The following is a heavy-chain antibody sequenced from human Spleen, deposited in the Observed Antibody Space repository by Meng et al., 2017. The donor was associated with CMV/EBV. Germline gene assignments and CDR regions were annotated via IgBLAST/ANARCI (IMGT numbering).Heavy chain of an antibody. Sequence: GGSLRLSCAASGFSLNNYAMHWVRQAPGKGLEWIAFMPHDGSREYYADSMKGQITISKDTSNNTLYLQMNSLRPEDTAVYYCARIPFHGFPDFWGRGTLVTVSS. CDR1: GFSLNNYA. V-gene: IGHV3-30*04. J-gene: IGHJ4*02. D-gene: IGHD5-24*01. CDR3: ARIPFHGFPDF. CDR2: MPHDGSRE.